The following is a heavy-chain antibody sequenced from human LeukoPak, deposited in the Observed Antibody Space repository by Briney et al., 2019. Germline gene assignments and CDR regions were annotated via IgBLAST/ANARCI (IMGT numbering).Heavy chain of an antibody. CDR3: AREGLDCSSTSCQAGSNWFDP. CDR1: GYTFTSYG. J-gene: IGHJ5*02. CDR2: INPSGGST. V-gene: IGHV1-46*01. D-gene: IGHD2-2*01. Sequence: ASVKVSCKASGYTFTSYGISWVRQAPGQGLEWMGIINPSGGSTSYAQKFQGRVTMTRDMSTSTVYMELSSLRSEDTAVYYCAREGLDCSSTSCQAGSNWFDPWGQGTLVTVSS.